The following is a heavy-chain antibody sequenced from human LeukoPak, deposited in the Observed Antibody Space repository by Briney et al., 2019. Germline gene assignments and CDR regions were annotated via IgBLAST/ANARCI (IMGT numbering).Heavy chain of an antibody. D-gene: IGHD3-22*01. CDR3: AKDFRDYYDSNYFDY. V-gene: IGHV3-23*01. CDR1: GFPFRSSG. J-gene: IGHJ4*02. Sequence: QPGGSLRLSCAASGFPFRSSGMSWVRQAPGKGLEWVSFISGTGLSTYYADSVKGRFTISRDNSKSTLFMQMNSLRAEDTAVYYCAKDFRDYYDSNYFDYWGQGTLVTVSS. CDR2: ISGTGLST.